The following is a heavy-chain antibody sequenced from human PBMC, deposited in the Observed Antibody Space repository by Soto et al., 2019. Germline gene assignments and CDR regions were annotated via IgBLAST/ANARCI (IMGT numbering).Heavy chain of an antibody. CDR2: ISAYNGNT. CDR3: ASTRFRYSGYDSDHDAFDI. D-gene: IGHD5-12*01. CDR1: GFTLSSYG. Sequence: GPVKASCKASGFTLSSYGISWGRQAPGQRVEWMGWISAYNGNTNYAQKLQGRVTMTTDTSTSTAYMELRSLRSDDTAVYYCASTRFRYSGYDSDHDAFDIWGQGTMVTVSS. V-gene: IGHV1-18*01. J-gene: IGHJ3*02.